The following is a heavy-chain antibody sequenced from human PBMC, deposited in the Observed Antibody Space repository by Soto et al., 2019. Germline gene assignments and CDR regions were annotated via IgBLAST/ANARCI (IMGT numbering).Heavy chain of an antibody. J-gene: IGHJ4*02. CDR3: VKEGGEIRGVYDY. V-gene: IGHV3-64D*06. CDR1: GFTFTNYA. D-gene: IGHD3-10*01. Sequence: GGSLRLSCSASGFTFTNYAMHWVRQAPGKGLEYVSAISSNGGNTYYADSVKGRFTISRDNSKNTLYLQMSSLRAEDTAVYYCVKEGGEIRGVYDYWGQGTLVTVSS. CDR2: ISSNGGNT.